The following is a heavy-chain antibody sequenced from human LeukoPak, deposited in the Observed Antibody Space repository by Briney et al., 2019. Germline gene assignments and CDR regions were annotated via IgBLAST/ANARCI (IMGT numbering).Heavy chain of an antibody. V-gene: IGHV3-23*01. CDR1: GGSISTANYY. CDR3: AKSYNWNYGGAFDY. D-gene: IGHD1-7*01. J-gene: IGHJ4*02. Sequence: ETLSLTCTVSGGSISTANYYWGWVRQPPGKGLEWVSAISGSGGSTYYADSVKGRFTISRDNSKNTLYLQMNSLRAEDTAVYYCAKSYNWNYGGAFDYWGQGTLVTVSS. CDR2: ISGSGGST.